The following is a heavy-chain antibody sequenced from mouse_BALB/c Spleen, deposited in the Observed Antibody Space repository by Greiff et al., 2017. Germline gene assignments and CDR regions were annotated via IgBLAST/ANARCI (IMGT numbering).Heavy chain of an antibody. D-gene: IGHD1-1*01. V-gene: IGHV5-9-4*01. CDR1: GFTFSSYA. CDR2: ISSGGSYT. J-gene: IGHJ4*01. Sequence: EVKLVESGGGLVKPGGSLKLSCAASGFTFSSYAMSWVRQSPEKRLEWVAEISSGGSYTYYPDTVTGRFTISRDNAKNTLYLEMSSLRSEDTAMYYCARENYGNYAMDYWGQGTSVTVSS. CDR3: ARENYGNYAMDY.